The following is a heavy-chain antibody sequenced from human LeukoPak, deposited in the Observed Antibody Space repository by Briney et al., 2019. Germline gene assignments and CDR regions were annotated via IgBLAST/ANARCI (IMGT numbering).Heavy chain of an antibody. Sequence: SETLSLSCTVSGGSISGHYWSWIRQPPGKGLEWLGYIYSSGSTNYNPSLKSRVTISLDTSRNQFSLKLSSVTAADTAVYYCAKHFLVDAALDSWGQGTLVTVSS. CDR2: IYSSGST. CDR1: GGSISGHY. D-gene: IGHD5-18*01. J-gene: IGHJ4*02. V-gene: IGHV4-59*08. CDR3: AKHFLVDAALDS.